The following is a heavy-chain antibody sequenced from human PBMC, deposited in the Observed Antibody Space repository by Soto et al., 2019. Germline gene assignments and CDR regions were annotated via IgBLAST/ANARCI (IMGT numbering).Heavy chain of an antibody. Sequence: SVKFSCKASGYTFTDNDINCVRQATGQGLEWMGWIIAGSGNTNYAQKFQERVTITRDMSTSTAYMELSSLRSEDTAVYYCAAEGNDILTGYYRPFYYYGMDVWGQGTTVTVSS. D-gene: IGHD3-9*01. CDR3: AAEGNDILTGYYRPFYYYGMDV. CDR1: GYTFTDND. J-gene: IGHJ6*02. V-gene: IGHV1-58*02. CDR2: IIAGSGNT.